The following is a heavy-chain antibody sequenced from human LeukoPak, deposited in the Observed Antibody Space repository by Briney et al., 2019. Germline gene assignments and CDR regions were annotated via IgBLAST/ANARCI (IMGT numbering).Heavy chain of an antibody. J-gene: IGHJ5*02. V-gene: IGHV3-48*01. D-gene: IGHD1-7*01. CDR1: GFTFSWYS. CDR3: ARGATDTTRWFDP. Sequence: GGSLRLSCAASGFTFSWYSFNWVRQAPGKGLEWISYISSSSSTIYYADSVKGRFTISRDNAKNSLYLQMNSLRAEDTAVYYCARGATDTTRWFDPWGQGTLVTVSS. CDR2: ISSSSSTI.